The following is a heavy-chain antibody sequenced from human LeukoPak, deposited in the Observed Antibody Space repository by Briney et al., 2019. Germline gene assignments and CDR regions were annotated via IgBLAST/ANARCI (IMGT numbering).Heavy chain of an antibody. J-gene: IGHJ4*02. V-gene: IGHV3-9*01. CDR2: ISWNSGGV. CDR1: GFTFDDYA. D-gene: IGHD3/OR15-3a*01. CDR3: AKDMRAADFYYFDY. Sequence: GGSLRLSCAASGFTFDDYAMHWVRQAPGKGLEWVSGISWNSGGVGYADSVKGRLTISRDNAKNSLYLQMDSLRAEDTALYYCAKDMRAADFYYFDYWGQGTLVTVSS.